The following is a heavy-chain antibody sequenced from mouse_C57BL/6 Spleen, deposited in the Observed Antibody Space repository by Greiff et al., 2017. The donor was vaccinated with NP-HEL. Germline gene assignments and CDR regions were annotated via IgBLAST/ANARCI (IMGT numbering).Heavy chain of an antibody. D-gene: IGHD1-1*01. V-gene: IGHV5-6*01. CDR1: GFTFSSYG. CDR3: ARHELPYYFDY. J-gene: IGHJ2*01. Sequence: DVQLVESGGDLVKPGGSLKLSCAASGFTFSSYGMSWVRQTPDKRLEWVATISSGGSYTYYPDSVKGRFTISRDNAKNTLYLQMSRLKSEDTAMYYCARHELPYYFDYWGQGTTLTVSS. CDR2: ISSGGSYT.